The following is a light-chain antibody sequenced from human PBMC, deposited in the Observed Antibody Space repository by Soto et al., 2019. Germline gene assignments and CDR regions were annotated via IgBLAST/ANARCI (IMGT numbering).Light chain of an antibody. J-gene: IGKJ1*01. CDR1: QSVSSSY. CDR3: QQYGSSPGWT. Sequence: IVLTQSPGTLSLSPGERATLSCRASQSVSSSYLAWYQQKPGQAPRLLIYGASSRATGILDRFSGSGSGTDFTLTISRLEPEDFAVYYCQQYGSSPGWTFGQGTKVDIK. CDR2: GAS. V-gene: IGKV3-20*01.